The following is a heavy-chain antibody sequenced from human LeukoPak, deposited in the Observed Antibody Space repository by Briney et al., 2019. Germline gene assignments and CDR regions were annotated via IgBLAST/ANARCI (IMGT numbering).Heavy chain of an antibody. Sequence: SETLSLTCTVSGGSISSYYWSWIRQPPGKGLEWIGYIYYSGSTNYNPSLKSRVTISVDTSKNQFSLKLSSVTAADTAVYYCAREGEDTAAYWGQGTLVTLSS. V-gene: IGHV4-59*12. J-gene: IGHJ4*02. CDR3: AREGEDTAAY. CDR2: IYYSGST. CDR1: GGSISSYY. D-gene: IGHD5-18*01.